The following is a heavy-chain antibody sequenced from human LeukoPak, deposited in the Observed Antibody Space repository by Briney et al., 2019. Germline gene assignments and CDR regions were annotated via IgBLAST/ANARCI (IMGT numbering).Heavy chain of an antibody. CDR3: ARGGSLGAIGRTDWFDP. CDR2: IYYSGST. CDR1: GGSISSYY. J-gene: IGHJ5*02. Sequence: SETLSLTCTVSGGSISSYYWSWLRQPPGKGLEWIGYIYYSGSTNYNPSLKSRVTMSVDTSKNQFSLKLSSVTAADTAVYYCARGGSLGAIGRTDWFDPWGQGTLVTVSS. V-gene: IGHV4-59*12. D-gene: IGHD1-1*01.